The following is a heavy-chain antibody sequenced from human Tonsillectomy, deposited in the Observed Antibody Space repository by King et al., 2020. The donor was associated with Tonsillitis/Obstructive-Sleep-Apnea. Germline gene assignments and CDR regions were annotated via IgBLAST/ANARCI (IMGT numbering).Heavy chain of an antibody. V-gene: IGHV3-21*01. CDR1: GFTFSSYS. Sequence: VQLVESGGGLVKPGGSLRLSCAASGFTFSSYSMNWVRQAPGKGLEWVSSISSSSSYIYYADSVKGRFTISRDNAKNSLYLQMNSLRAEDTAVYYCASARGYTRDFDYWGQGTLVTVSS. CDR3: ASARGYTRDFDY. CDR2: ISSSSSYI. J-gene: IGHJ4*02. D-gene: IGHD5-12*01.